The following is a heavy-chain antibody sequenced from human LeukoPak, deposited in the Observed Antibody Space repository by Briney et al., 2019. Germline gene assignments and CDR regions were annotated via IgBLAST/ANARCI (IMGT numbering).Heavy chain of an antibody. Sequence: GGSLRLSCLASGFTFSSYWMHWVRQAPGEGLVWVSRIFGDGSSTSYADSVKGRFTISRDNAKNTLYLQMNSLRAEDTAVYYCARDLNYWGQGTLVTVSS. J-gene: IGHJ4*02. CDR1: GFTFSSYW. V-gene: IGHV3-74*01. CDR3: ARDLNY. CDR2: IFGDGSST.